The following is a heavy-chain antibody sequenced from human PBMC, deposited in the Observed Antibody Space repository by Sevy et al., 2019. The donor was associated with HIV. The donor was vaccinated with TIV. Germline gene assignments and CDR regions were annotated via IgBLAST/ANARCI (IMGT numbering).Heavy chain of an antibody. CDR1: GGSFSGYY. V-gene: IGHV4-34*01. CDR3: ARHCSVPSCSHAFDV. D-gene: IGHD2-2*01. Sequence: KQSQTLSLTCAVYGGSFSGYYWSWIRQPPGKGLEWIGEINHSGSTNYNPSLKSRVTISVDTSKNQFSLKLSSVTAADTAVYYCARHCSVPSCSHAFDVWGQGTMVTVSS. CDR2: INHSGST. J-gene: IGHJ3*01.